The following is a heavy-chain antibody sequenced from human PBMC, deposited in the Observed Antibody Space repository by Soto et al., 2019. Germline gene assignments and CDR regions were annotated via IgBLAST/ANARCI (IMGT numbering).Heavy chain of an antibody. J-gene: IGHJ5*02. CDR2: INNRGDST. Sequence: EVQLLESGGGLVQPGGSLRLSCAASGFTFSSSAMTWVRQAPGKGPEWVSSINNRGDSTYYADSVKGRFTISRDFSKNTLYMQMNNLRAEDTAVYYCAKPRSYTSGWGADWFDPWGQGTLVTVSS. CDR1: GFTFSSSA. V-gene: IGHV3-23*01. D-gene: IGHD3-22*01. CDR3: AKPRSYTSGWGADWFDP.